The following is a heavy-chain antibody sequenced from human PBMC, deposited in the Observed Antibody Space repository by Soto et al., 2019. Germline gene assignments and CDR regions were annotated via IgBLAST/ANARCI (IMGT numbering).Heavy chain of an antibody. CDR1: GGSISSGGYY. CDR2: IYYSGST. D-gene: IGHD2-2*01. J-gene: IGHJ6*02. V-gene: IGHV4-31*03. CDR3: ARSSSIVVVPAARTGYYYYGMDV. Sequence: QVQLQESGPGLVKPSQTLSLTCTVSGGSISSGGYYWSWIRQHPGKGLEWIGYIYYSGSTYYNPSLKGRVTISVDTSKNQFSLKLSSVTAADTAVYYCARSSSIVVVPAARTGYYYYGMDVWGQGTTVTVSS.